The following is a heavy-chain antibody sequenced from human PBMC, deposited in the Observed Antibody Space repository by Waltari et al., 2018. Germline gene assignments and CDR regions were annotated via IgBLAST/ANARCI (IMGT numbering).Heavy chain of an antibody. CDR1: GGSISSSSYY. CDR2: SYYRGST. CDR3: ASTVYYDSSGWTYYFDY. J-gene: IGHJ4*02. D-gene: IGHD3-22*01. Sequence: QLQLQESGPGLVKPSETLSLTCTVSGGSISSSSYYWGWIRQPPGKGLEWIGISYYRGSTPYTPSLKSRVTISVATSKNQFSLKLSSVTAADTAVYYCASTVYYDSSGWTYYFDYWGQGTLVTVSS. V-gene: IGHV4-39*01.